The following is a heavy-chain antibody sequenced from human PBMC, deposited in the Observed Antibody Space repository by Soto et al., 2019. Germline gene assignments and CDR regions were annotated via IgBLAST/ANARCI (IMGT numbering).Heavy chain of an antibody. CDR3: ARDRWIQLWPDDYYGMDV. CDR1: GFTFSSYA. CDR2: ISYDGSNK. J-gene: IGHJ6*02. D-gene: IGHD5-18*01. Sequence: QVQLVESGGGVVQPGRSLRLSCAASGFTFSSYAMHWVRQAPGKGLEWVAVISYDGSNKYYADSVKGRFTISRDNSKNTLYLQMNSLRAEDTAVYYCARDRWIQLWPDDYYGMDVWGQGTTVTVSS. V-gene: IGHV3-30-3*01.